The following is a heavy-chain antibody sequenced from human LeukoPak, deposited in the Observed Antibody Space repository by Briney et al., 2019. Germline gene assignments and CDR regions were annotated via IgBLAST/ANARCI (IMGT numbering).Heavy chain of an antibody. CDR2: INTDGSST. CDR3: AKNYYGSGSYYNAGAFDI. CDR1: GFTFSSYW. Sequence: GGSLRLSCAASGFTFSSYWMHWVRQAPGKGLVWVSRINTDGSSTSYADSVKGRFTISRDNAKNTLYLQMNSLRAEDTAVYYCAKNYYGSGSYYNAGAFDIWGQGAMVTVSS. V-gene: IGHV3-74*01. D-gene: IGHD3-10*01. J-gene: IGHJ3*02.